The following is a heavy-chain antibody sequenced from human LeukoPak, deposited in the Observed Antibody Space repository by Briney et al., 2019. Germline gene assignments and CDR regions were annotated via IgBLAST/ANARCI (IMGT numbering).Heavy chain of an antibody. CDR3: TRESGSYHGNDY. D-gene: IGHD1-26*01. J-gene: IGHJ4*02. CDR2: INPNNGGT. CDR1: GYTFTGYY. Sequence: ASVKVSCKASGYTFTGYYMHRVQQAPGQGLEWMGRINPNNGGTNYAQKFQGRVTMTGDTSISTAYMELSSLRSDDTAVYYCTRESGSYHGNDYWGQGTLVTVSS. V-gene: IGHV1-2*06.